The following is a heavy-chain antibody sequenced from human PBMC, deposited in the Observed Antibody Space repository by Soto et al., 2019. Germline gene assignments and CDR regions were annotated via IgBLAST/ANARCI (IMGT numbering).Heavy chain of an antibody. CDR2: ISYDGSNK. D-gene: IGHD2-2*01. CDR1: GFTFSSYA. CDR3: ARGPSSLTRFDY. V-gene: IGHV3-30-3*01. Sequence: GGSLRLSCAASGFTFSSYAMHWARQAPGKGLEWVAAISYDGSNKYYADSVKGRFTISRDNSKNTLYLQMNSLRAEDTAVYYCARGPSSLTRFDYWGQGTLVTVSS. J-gene: IGHJ4*02.